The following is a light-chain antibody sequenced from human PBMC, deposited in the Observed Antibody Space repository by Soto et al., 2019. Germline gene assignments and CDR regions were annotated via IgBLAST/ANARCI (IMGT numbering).Light chain of an antibody. V-gene: IGKV3-20*01. CDR3: QQYSVSPWT. J-gene: IGKJ1*01. Sequence: EIVLTQSPGTLSLSPGEGATLSCRASQSVSSSYIAWYQQKPGQAPGLLIYGTSTRATGIPDRFRGSGSGTDFTLSVSRLEPEDLAVYFCQQYSVSPWTFGQGTRVEIK. CDR1: QSVSSSY. CDR2: GTS.